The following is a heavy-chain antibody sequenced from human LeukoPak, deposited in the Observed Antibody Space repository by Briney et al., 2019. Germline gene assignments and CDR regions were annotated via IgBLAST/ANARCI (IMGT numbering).Heavy chain of an antibody. CDR1: GGTFSSYA. D-gene: IGHD3-10*01. CDR2: IIPIFGTA. CDR3: ATLTMVRGVISPGFDP. Sequence: ASVKVSCKASGGTFSSYAISWVRQAPGQGLEWMGGIIPIFGTANYAQKFQGRVTITADKSTSTAYMELRSLRSDDTAVYYCATLTMVRGVISPGFDPWGQGTLVTVSS. J-gene: IGHJ5*02. V-gene: IGHV1-69*06.